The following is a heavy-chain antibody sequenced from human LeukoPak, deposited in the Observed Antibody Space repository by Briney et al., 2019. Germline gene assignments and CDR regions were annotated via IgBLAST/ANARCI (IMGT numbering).Heavy chain of an antibody. CDR2: ISADSGNT. D-gene: IGHD3-10*01. J-gene: IGHJ5*02. Sequence: ASVKVSCKASGYIFSSYSISWVRQAPGQGLEWMGWISADSGNTNYAQMLQGRVTMTTDTSTSTAYMELRGLRSDDTAVYYCARAPKTYYYGSRFDPWGQGTLVTVSS. V-gene: IGHV1-18*01. CDR3: ARAPKTYYYGSRFDP. CDR1: GYIFSSYS.